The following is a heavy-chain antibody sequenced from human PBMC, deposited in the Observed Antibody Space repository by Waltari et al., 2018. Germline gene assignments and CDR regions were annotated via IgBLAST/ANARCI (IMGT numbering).Heavy chain of an antibody. Sequence: QVQLQESGPRLVKPSQTLSLTCTVSGVSISSGTYYWSWIRQSAGRGLEWIGRIYSSGTTKYNPSLKSRVSISIDRSKNQFFVRRTSATAADSAIYYCVRDWGGDDSGSVWGRGAPVTVSS. V-gene: IGHV4-61*02. J-gene: IGHJ4*02. CDR3: VRDWGGDDSGSV. CDR1: GVSISSGTYY. D-gene: IGHD3-10*01. CDR2: IYSSGTT.